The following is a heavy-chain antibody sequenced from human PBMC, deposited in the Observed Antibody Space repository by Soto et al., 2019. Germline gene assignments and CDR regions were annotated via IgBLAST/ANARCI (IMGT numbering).Heavy chain of an antibody. Sequence: QVQLQESGPGLVKPSQTLSLTCTVSGGSISSGGYYWSWIRQHPGKGLEWIGYIYYSGSTYYNPSLTSLVTISVDTSKNQFSLKLSSVTAADTAVYYCARDRGYYDSSGYQPRYYFDYWGQGTLVTVSS. D-gene: IGHD3-22*01. CDR2: IYYSGST. V-gene: IGHV4-31*01. CDR1: GGSISSGGYY. J-gene: IGHJ4*02. CDR3: ARDRGYYDSSGYQPRYYFDY.